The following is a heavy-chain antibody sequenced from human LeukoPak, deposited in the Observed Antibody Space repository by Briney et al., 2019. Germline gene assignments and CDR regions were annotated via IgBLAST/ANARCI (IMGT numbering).Heavy chain of an antibody. CDR3: ARPDYGDFNDAFDA. D-gene: IGHD4-17*01. Sequence: ASVKVSCKASGYTFIMYGISWVRQAPGQGLEWMGWSSGYNVNTKYAQKFQGRVTMTTDTSTSTAYMELRSLRSEDTAVYYCARPDYGDFNDAFDAWGQGTMVTVSS. V-gene: IGHV1-18*01. CDR1: GYTFIMYG. J-gene: IGHJ3*01. CDR2: SSGYNVNT.